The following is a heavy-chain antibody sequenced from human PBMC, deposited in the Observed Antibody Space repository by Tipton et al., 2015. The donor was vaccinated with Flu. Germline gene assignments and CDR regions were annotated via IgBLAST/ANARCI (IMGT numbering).Heavy chain of an antibody. J-gene: IGHJ4*02. Sequence: SLRLSCAASGITFSTYEMNWVRQVPGKGLEWIAYISSRGSTMHYADSVKGRFTISRDNAKNSLSLQMNSLRADDTAVYYCARDALSGWYFDYWGRGTLVTVSS. CDR2: ISSRGSTM. CDR3: ARDALSGWYFDY. CDR1: GITFSTYE. V-gene: IGHV3-48*03. D-gene: IGHD6-19*01.